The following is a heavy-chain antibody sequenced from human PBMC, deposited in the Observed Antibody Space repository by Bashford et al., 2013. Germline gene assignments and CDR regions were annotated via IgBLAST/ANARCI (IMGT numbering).Heavy chain of an antibody. V-gene: IGHV4-59*01. D-gene: IGHD3-16*02. CDR1: GGSIFSYY. Sequence: SETLSLTCTVSGGSIFSYYWSWIRQPPGRGLECIGYIHYSGSTYYNPSLKGRVTISVDTSKNQFSLKLNSVTAADTAVYYCARGATYYDYVWGSYRHHYYFDYWGQGTLVTVSS. CDR3: ARGATYYDYVWGSYRHHYYFDY. CDR2: IHYSGST. J-gene: IGHJ4*02.